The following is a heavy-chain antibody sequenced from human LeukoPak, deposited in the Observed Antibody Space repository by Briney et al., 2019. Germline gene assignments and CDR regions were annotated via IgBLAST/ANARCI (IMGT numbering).Heavy chain of an antibody. CDR3: AREQSYYDSSGYYDY. D-gene: IGHD3-22*01. CDR1: GYSISSGYY. V-gene: IGHV4-38-2*02. J-gene: IGHJ4*02. Sequence: SETLSLTCAVSGYSISSGYYWGWIRQPPGKGLEWIGNIYHSGSTYYNPSLKSRVTISVDTSKNQFALKLSSVTAADTAVYYCAREQSYYDSSGYYDYWGQGTLVTVSS. CDR2: IYHSGST.